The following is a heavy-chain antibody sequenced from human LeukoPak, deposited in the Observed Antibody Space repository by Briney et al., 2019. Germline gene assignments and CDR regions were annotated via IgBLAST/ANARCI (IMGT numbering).Heavy chain of an antibody. CDR3: ARHDWFDP. J-gene: IGHJ5*02. V-gene: IGHV3-66*04. CDR2: IYSGGST. Sequence: PGGSLRHSCAASGFTFSSYAMSWVRQAPGKGLAWVSTIYSGGSTYYADSVKGRFTISRDNSKNTLYLQMNSLRAEDTAVYYCARHDWFDPWGRGTLVTVSS. CDR1: GFTFSSYA.